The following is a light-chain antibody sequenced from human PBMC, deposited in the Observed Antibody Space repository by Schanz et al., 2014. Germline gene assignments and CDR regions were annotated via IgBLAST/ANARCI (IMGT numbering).Light chain of an antibody. J-gene: IGLJ2*01. CDR2: EVS. CDR1: SSDVGGYNY. V-gene: IGLV2-8*01. Sequence: QSALTQPASVSGSPGQSITISCTGTSSDVGGYNYVSWYQQHPGKAPKLMIYEVSKRPSGVSNRFSGSKSGNTASLTVSGLQAEDEAVYYCSSYADSNNLVFGGGTKLTVL. CDR3: SSYADSNNLV.